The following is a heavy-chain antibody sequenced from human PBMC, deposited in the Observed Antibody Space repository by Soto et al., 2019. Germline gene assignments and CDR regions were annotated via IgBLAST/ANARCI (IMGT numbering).Heavy chain of an antibody. Sequence: QVQLVESGGGVVQPGRSLRLSCAASGFTFSSYGMHWVRQAPGKGLEWVAVISYDGSNKYYADSVKGRFTISRDNSKNPRYLQMNSLRAEDTAVYYCAKATYSSSWFHFDYWGQGTLVTVSS. J-gene: IGHJ4*02. CDR3: AKATYSSSWFHFDY. CDR1: GFTFSSYG. V-gene: IGHV3-30*18. D-gene: IGHD6-13*01. CDR2: ISYDGSNK.